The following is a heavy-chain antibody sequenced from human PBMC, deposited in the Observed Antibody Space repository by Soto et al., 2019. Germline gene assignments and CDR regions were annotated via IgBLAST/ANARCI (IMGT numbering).Heavy chain of an antibody. Sequence: QVQLVQSGAEVKKPGSSVKVSCKASGGTFSSYAISWVRQAPEQGLEWMGGIIPIFGTANYAQKFQGRVTITADESTSTAYMELSSLRSEDTAVYYCARDGGVADYYYYGMDVWGQGTTVTVSS. CDR2: IIPIFGTA. D-gene: IGHD3-16*01. V-gene: IGHV1-69*12. CDR3: ARDGGVADYYYYGMDV. J-gene: IGHJ6*02. CDR1: GGTFSSYA.